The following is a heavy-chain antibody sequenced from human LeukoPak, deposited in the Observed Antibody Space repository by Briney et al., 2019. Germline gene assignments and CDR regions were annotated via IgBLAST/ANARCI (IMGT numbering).Heavy chain of an antibody. J-gene: IGHJ4*02. CDR3: AKVPYGSGSSKRYFDY. V-gene: IGHV3-23*01. CDR1: GFTFSSYA. CDR2: ISGSGGST. Sequence: GGSLRLSCAASGFTFSSYAMSWVRQAPGKGLERVSAISGSGGSTYYADSVKGRFTISRDNSKNTLYLQMNSLRAEDTAVYYCAKVPYGSGSSKRYFDYWGQGTLVTVSS. D-gene: IGHD3-10*01.